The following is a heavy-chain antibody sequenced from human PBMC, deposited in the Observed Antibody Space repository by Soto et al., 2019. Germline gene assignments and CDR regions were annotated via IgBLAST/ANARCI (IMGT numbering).Heavy chain of an antibody. CDR3: ARGKAAQSSSSKYYYDSSGYYYYFDY. J-gene: IGHJ4*02. V-gene: IGHV3-53*04. Sequence: GGSLRLSCAASGFTVSSNYMSWVRQAPGKGLEWVSVIYSGGSTYYADSVKGRFTISRHNSKNTLYLQMNSQRAEDTAVYYCARGKAAQSSSSKYYYDSSGYYYYFDYWGQGTLVTVSS. CDR1: GFTVSSNY. CDR2: IYSGGST. D-gene: IGHD3-22*01.